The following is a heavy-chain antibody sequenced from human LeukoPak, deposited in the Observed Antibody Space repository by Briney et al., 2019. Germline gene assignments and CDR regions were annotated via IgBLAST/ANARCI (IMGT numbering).Heavy chain of an antibody. Sequence: ASVKVSCKASGYTFTGYYMHWVRQAPGQGLEWMGWINPNSGGTNYAQKFQGWVTMTRDTSISTAYMELSRLRSDDTAVYYCARDLMGQYNWNDYYYYGMDVWGQGTTVTVSS. CDR2: INPNSGGT. CDR1: GYTFTGYY. D-gene: IGHD1-20*01. CDR3: ARDLMGQYNWNDYYYYGMDV. V-gene: IGHV1-2*04. J-gene: IGHJ6*02.